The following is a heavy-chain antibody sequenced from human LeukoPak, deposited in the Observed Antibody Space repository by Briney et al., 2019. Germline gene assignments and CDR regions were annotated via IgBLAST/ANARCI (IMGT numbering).Heavy chain of an antibody. J-gene: IGHJ3*02. CDR3: ASLLLTTVKVDAFDI. CDR1: GFTFSDYY. D-gene: IGHD4-17*01. Sequence: GGPLRLSCAASGFTFSDYYMSWIRQAPGKGLEWVSYISSSGSTIYYADSVKGRFTISRDNAKNSLYLQMNSLRAEDTAVYYCASLLLTTVKVDAFDIWGQGTMVTVSS. CDR2: ISSSGSTI. V-gene: IGHV3-11*01.